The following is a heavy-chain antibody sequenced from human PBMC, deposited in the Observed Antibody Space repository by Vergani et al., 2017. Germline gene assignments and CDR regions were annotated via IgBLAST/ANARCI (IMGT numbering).Heavy chain of an antibody. V-gene: IGHV3-23*01. D-gene: IGHD2-21*01. J-gene: IGHJ4*02. CDR2: ISGQNFRT. CDR1: VPTFTARG. CDR3: AALYGDDGFSPF. Sequence: EVQLLESGGGSAQPGESLRLSCVASVPTFTARGSNWVRQAPGKGLEWVSGISGQNFRTHYADSVKGRFTISRYDSKNTVYLQTNSLRAEYTAFYYCAALYGDDGFSPFWGQGTLVTVSS.